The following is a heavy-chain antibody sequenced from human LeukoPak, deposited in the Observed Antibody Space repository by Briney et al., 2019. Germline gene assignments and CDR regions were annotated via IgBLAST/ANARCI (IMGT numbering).Heavy chain of an antibody. CDR1: GYSFTSYW. D-gene: IGHD2-15*01. J-gene: IGHJ4*02. CDR2: TYPGDSDT. CDR3: ARLSYSHAPGD. V-gene: IGHV5-51*01. Sequence: RGESLKISCKGSGYSFTSYWIAWVRQMPGEGLEWMGMTYPGDSDTRYSPSFQGQVTISADKSISTAYLQWSSLKASDTAMYYCARLSYSHAPGDWGQGTLITVSS.